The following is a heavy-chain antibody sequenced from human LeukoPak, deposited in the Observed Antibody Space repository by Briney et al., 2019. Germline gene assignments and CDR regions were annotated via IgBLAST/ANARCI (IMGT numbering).Heavy chain of an antibody. Sequence: QPGGSLRLSCAASEFTFDDYAMHWVRQAPGKGLEWVSGISWNSGNIGYADSVKGRFTISRDNAKNSLYPQMNSLRAEDTALYYCAKGLRFLEWLFDDGFDIWGQGTMVTVSS. CDR2: ISWNSGNI. CDR1: EFTFDDYA. D-gene: IGHD3-3*01. J-gene: IGHJ3*02. V-gene: IGHV3-9*01. CDR3: AKGLRFLEWLFDDGFDI.